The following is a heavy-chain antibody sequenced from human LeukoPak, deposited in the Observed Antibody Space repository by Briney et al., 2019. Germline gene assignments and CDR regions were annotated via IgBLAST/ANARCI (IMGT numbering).Heavy chain of an antibody. V-gene: IGHV4-59*01. CDR1: GDSISDYY. J-gene: IGHJ3*02. CDR3: ARSPHYYDSNDYYREMHAFDI. Sequence: SETLSLTCTVSGDSISDYYWNWIRQPPVKGLEWIGYIYASGSTNYNPSLKSRVTMSVDTSKNQFSLKLSSVTAADTAVYYCARSPHYYDSNDYYREMHAFDIWGQGTMVTVSS. D-gene: IGHD3-22*01. CDR2: IYASGST.